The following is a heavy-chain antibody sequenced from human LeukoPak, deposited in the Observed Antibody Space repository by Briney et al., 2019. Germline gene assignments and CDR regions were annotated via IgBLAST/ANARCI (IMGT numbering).Heavy chain of an antibody. V-gene: IGHV3-7*04. D-gene: IGHD4-23*01. CDR2: IKQDGSGK. CDR1: GCIFSRYW. J-gene: IGHJ4*02. Sequence: GGSLRLSCAASGCIFSRYWMSWVRQAPGKGLECVANIKQDGSGKYYVDSVKGRFTISRDNAKNSLFLQMNSLRAEDTAMYYCARATVVTPDYWGQGTLVTVSS. CDR3: ARATVVTPDY.